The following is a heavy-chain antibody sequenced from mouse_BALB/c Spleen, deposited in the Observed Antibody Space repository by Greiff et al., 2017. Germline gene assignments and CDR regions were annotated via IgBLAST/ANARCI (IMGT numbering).Heavy chain of an antibody. CDR1: GYSITSDYA. Sequence: EVQLVESGPGLVKPSQSLSLTCTVTGYSITSDYAWNWIRQFPGNKLEWMGYISYSGSTSYNPSLKSRISITRDTSKNQFFLQLNSVTTEDTATYYCASSYWYFDVWGAGTTVTVSS. V-gene: IGHV3-2*02. CDR2: ISYSGST. J-gene: IGHJ1*01. CDR3: ASSYWYFDV.